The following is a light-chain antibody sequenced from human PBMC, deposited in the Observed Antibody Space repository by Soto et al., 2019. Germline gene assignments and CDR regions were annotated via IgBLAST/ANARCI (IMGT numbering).Light chain of an antibody. CDR3: HQSYTTPLS. CDR1: QSISSY. J-gene: IGKJ4*01. Sequence: DIEMTQSPSSLPALVEDRVTVPGRASQSISSYLKWYQQKPGKDPKLLLYAASSLQSGVPSRFSGSGSGTDFTLSISSLQPEDFATYYCHQSYTTPLSFGGGNKVEIQ. CDR2: AAS. V-gene: IGKV1-39*01.